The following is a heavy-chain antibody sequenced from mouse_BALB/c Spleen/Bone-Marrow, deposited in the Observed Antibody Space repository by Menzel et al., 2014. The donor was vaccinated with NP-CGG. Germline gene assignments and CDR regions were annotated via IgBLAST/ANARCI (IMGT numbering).Heavy chain of an antibody. CDR3: ARYDGYLDY. V-gene: IGHV1-54*01. CDR2: INPGSGST. J-gene: IGHJ2*01. D-gene: IGHD2-3*01. CDR1: GYAFTDYL. Sequence: QVQLKHSGAELVRPGTSVKVSCKASGYAFTDYLMEWLKQRPGQGLEWIGVINPGSGSTNYNEKFKDKATLTADTSSNTAYMQLSSLTSDDSAVYFCARYDGYLDYWGHGTTLTASS.